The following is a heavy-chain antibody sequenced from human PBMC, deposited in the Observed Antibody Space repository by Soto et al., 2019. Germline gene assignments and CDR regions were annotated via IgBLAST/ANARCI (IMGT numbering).Heavy chain of an antibody. D-gene: IGHD6-19*01. Sequence: QLQLQESGPGLVKPSETLSLTCTVSGGSISSSNYYWGWLRQPPGKGLEWIANIYYSGSTYYNPSLKSRVTISIDTSKNHCSLRLTSVAAADTAVYYWARLPKQWLAFDYWGQGTLVTVSS. J-gene: IGHJ4*02. CDR3: ARLPKQWLAFDY. V-gene: IGHV4-39*01. CDR2: IYYSGST. CDR1: GGSISSSNYY.